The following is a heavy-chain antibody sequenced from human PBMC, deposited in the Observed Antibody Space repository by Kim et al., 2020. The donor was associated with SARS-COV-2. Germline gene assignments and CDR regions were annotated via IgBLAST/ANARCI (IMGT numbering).Heavy chain of an antibody. V-gene: IGHV3-30*04. CDR1: GFAFSSYA. CDR2: TSYDGSKR. Sequence: GGSLRLSCAASGFAFSSYAMHWVRQAPGKGLEWVAVTSYDGSKRYYADSVKGRFTISRDNSKNTLYLQMNSLRVEDTAVYYCARGPGSFFPNYFDSWGQGTRVTVSS. J-gene: IGHJ4*02. CDR3: ARGPGSFFPNYFDS. D-gene: IGHD1-26*01.